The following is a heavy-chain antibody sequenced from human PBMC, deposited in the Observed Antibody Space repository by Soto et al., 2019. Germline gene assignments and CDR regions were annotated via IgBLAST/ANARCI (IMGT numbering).Heavy chain of an antibody. V-gene: IGHV1-2*02. CDR1: GYTFTGYY. J-gene: IGHJ4*02. CDR2: INPNSGGT. CDR3: ARAFSGWYKVTMGDY. D-gene: IGHD6-19*01. Sequence: GASVKVSCKASGYTFTGYYMHWVRQAPGQGLEWMGWINPNSGGTNYAQKFQGRVTMTRDTSISTAYMELSRLRSDDTAVYYCARAFSGWYKVTMGDYWGQGTLVTVSS.